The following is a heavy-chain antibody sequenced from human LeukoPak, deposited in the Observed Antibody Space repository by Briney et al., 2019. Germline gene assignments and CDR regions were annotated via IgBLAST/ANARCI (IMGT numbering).Heavy chain of an antibody. CDR2: IKQDGSEK. CDR3: AREVTPYY. V-gene: IGHV3-7*01. Sequence: GGSLRLSCVASGFTFSSYWMSWVRQAPGKGLEWVANIKQDGSEKYYVDSVKGRFTISRDNAKNSLYLQMSSLRAEDTAVYYCAREVTPYYWGQGTLVTVSS. D-gene: IGHD2-21*02. J-gene: IGHJ4*02. CDR1: GFTFSSYW.